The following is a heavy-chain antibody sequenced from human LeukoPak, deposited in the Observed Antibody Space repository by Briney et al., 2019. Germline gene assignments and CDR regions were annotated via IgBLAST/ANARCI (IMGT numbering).Heavy chain of an antibody. V-gene: IGHV3-30*03. D-gene: IGHD1-26*01. CDR3: ARDPLRRGTSYLDN. Sequence: GGSLRLSCAASGFNFRSFGFHWVRQAPGKGLEWLAIVSFERNDKYYADSVKGRFTTSGDESKNTLYLQMNGLRSEDTAVYYCARDPLRRGTSYLDNWGQGTLVTVAS. CDR2: VSFERNDK. J-gene: IGHJ4*02. CDR1: GFNFRSFG.